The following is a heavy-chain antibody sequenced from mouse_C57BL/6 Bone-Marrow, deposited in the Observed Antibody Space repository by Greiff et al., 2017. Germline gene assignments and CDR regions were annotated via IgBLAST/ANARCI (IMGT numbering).Heavy chain of an antibody. J-gene: IGHJ2*01. CDR1: GYIFTEYT. CDR2: FYPGSGSI. V-gene: IGHV1-62-2*01. D-gene: IGHD2-4*01. Sequence: QVQLQQSGAELVKPGASVKLSCKASGYIFTEYTIPWVKQRSGQGLAWIGWFYPGSGSIKYNERFKDKATLTADKSSNPVYMELSRLTSEDSAVYFCARHERYYDYEGYFDYWGQGTTLTVSA. CDR3: ARHERYYDYEGYFDY.